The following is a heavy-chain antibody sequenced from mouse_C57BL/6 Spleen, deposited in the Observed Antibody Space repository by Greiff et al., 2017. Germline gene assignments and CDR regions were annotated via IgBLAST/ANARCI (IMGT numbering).Heavy chain of an antibody. CDR1: GYTFTSYD. J-gene: IGHJ3*01. CDR2: IYPRDGST. Sequence: VQLQQSGPELVKPGASVKLSCKASGYTFTSYDINWVKQRPGPGLEWIGWIYPRDGSTKYNEKFKGKATLTVDTSSSTAYMELHSLTSEDSAVYFCARYGGYDPAGFAYWGQGTLVTVSA. V-gene: IGHV1-85*01. D-gene: IGHD2-2*01. CDR3: ARYGGYDPAGFAY.